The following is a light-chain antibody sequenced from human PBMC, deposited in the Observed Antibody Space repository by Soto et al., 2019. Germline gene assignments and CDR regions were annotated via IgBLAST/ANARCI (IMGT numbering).Light chain of an antibody. J-gene: IGLJ1*01. CDR1: SSDVGGYNY. CDR3: SSYTSSSTLYV. CDR2: DVS. V-gene: IGLV2-14*01. Sequence: QSALTQPASVSGSPGQSITFSCTGTSSDVGGYNYVSWYQQHPGKAPKLMIYDVSNRPSGVSNRFSGPKSGNTASLTISGLQAEDEADYYCSSYTSSSTLYVFGTGTKVTVL.